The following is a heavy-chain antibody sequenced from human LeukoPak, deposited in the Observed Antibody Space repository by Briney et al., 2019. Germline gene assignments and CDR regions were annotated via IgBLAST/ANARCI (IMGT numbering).Heavy chain of an antibody. CDR2: IYHNGRT. D-gene: IGHD3-3*01. CDR1: GAPFSNDY. CDR3: ARNASQDFWSGSAFDP. Sequence: PSETLSLTCTVSGAPFSNDYWSWVRQAPGKGLEWIGYIYHNGRTNYSPSLKSRITMSIDTSQNQFSLKLTSVTAADRAVYYCARNASQDFWSGSAFDPWGQGTLVTVSS. J-gene: IGHJ5*02. V-gene: IGHV4-59*01.